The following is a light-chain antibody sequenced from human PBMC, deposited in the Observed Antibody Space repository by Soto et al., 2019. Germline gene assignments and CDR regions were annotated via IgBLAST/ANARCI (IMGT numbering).Light chain of an antibody. V-gene: IGKV3-11*01. J-gene: IGKJ4*01. CDR3: QQSSNLPLT. Sequence: EIVLTQSPATLSLSPGERATLSCRASQSVSSYLAWYQQKPGQAPRLLIYDASNRATGIPARFSGSGSGTDFTLTISSLEPEDFEVYYCQQSSNLPLTLGGGTKVDIK. CDR2: DAS. CDR1: QSVSSY.